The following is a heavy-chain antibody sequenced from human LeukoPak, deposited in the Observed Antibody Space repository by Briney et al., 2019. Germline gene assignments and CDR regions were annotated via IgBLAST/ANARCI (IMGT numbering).Heavy chain of an antibody. CDR1: GYTFTSYD. CDR3: ARGEVEMATIFAFPREYYMDV. J-gene: IGHJ6*03. V-gene: IGHV1-8*01. CDR2: MNPNSGNT. D-gene: IGHD5-24*01. Sequence: GASVKVSCKASGYTFTSYDINWVRQATGQGLEWMGWMNPNSGNTGYAQKFQGRVTMTRNTSISTAYMELSSLRSEDTAVYYCARGEVEMATIFAFPREYYMDVWGKGTTVTISS.